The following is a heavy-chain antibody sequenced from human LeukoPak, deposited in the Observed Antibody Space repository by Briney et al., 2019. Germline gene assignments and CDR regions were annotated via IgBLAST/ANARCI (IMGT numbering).Heavy chain of an antibody. D-gene: IGHD6-13*01. J-gene: IGHJ3*02. V-gene: IGHV4-31*03. CDR3: ARAVQQLGNDAFYI. CDR1: GGSISSGDYY. Sequence: SETLSLTCTVSGGSISSGDYYWSWIRQHPGKGLEWIGCISYSGSTYYNPSLKSRVSISVDMAKNQFSLKLSSVTAADTAVYYCARAVQQLGNDAFYIWGQGTMVTVSS. CDR2: ISYSGST.